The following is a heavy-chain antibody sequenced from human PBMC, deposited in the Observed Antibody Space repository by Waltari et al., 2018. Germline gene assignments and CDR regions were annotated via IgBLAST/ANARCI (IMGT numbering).Heavy chain of an antibody. CDR3: AKDKLKRSSSWGVDY. D-gene: IGHD6-6*01. CDR1: GSTFRIYG. CDR2: IRNDGSNE. J-gene: IGHJ4*02. V-gene: IGHV3-30*02. Sequence: QVQLVESGGGVVPHGGSLRLSCAASGSTFRIYGMHWVRQAPGKGLEWVAFIRNDGSNENYVDSVKGRFTISRDNSKNTLYLHINGLRAEDTAVYYCAKDKLKRSSSWGVDYWGQGTQVTVSS.